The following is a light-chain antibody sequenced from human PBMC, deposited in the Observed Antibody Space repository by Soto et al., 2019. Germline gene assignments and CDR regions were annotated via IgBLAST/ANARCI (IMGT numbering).Light chain of an antibody. Sequence: EIVLTQSPGTLSLSPGDRATLSCRASQIISSAYLAWYQQRPGQAPRLLIYASSSRATGIPDRFSGSGSGTDFTLTISRLEPEDFAVYYCQQYDSSPSTFGPGTKVDIK. CDR2: ASS. V-gene: IGKV3-20*01. CDR1: QIISSAY. J-gene: IGKJ3*01. CDR3: QQYDSSPST.